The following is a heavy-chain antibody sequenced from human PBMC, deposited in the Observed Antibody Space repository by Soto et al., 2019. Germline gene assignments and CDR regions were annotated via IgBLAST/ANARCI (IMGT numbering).Heavy chain of an antibody. CDR3: ARDPKTSGGQHWAFNYFDS. D-gene: IGHD7-27*01. V-gene: IGHV3-30-3*01. J-gene: IGHJ4*02. CDR2: ISYDGTNK. CDR1: GFSFSISP. Sequence: GGSLRLSCAASGFSFSISPMHWIRQAPGKGPEWVALISYDGTNKFYADSVKGRFTISRDNSKSTLYLQVDSLRPEDAAVYYCARDPKTSGGQHWAFNYFDSWGQGTLVTVSS.